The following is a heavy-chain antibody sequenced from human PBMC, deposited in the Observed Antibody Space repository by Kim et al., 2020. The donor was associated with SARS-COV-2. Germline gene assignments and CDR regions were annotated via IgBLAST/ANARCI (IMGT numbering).Heavy chain of an antibody. D-gene: IGHD3-22*01. CDR3: AGLYDSSGYPYSPMFY. Sequence: ASVKVSCKASGYTFTGYGISWVRQAPGQGLEWMGWISAYNGNTNYAQKLQGRVTMTTDTSTSTAYMELRSLRSDDPAVYYCAGLYDSSGYPYSPMFYWGQGTLVTVSS. J-gene: IGHJ4*02. CDR1: GYTFTGYG. CDR2: ISAYNGNT. V-gene: IGHV1-18*01.